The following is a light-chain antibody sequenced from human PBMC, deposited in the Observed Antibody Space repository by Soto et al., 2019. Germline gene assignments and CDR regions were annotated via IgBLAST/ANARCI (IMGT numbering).Light chain of an antibody. V-gene: IGLV2-14*01. J-gene: IGLJ2*01. Sequence: QSALTQPASVSGSPGQSITISCTGTSGDIGGYNYVSWYQQHPGKAPKLLISEVTNRPSGVSNRFSGSKSGNTASLTISGLQAEHEADYYCSSYTTNITPVVFGGGTQLTVL. CDR1: SGDIGGYNY. CDR2: EVT. CDR3: SSYTTNITPVV.